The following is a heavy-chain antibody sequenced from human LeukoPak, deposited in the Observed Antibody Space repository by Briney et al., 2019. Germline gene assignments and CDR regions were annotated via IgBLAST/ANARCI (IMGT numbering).Heavy chain of an antibody. CDR3: ARDSHASGYNLPHWFDP. J-gene: IGHJ5*02. V-gene: IGHV4-39*07. CDR2: IYYSGST. D-gene: IGHD1-1*01. Sequence: SETLSLTCSVSGGPISGSSYYWVWIRQPTGQGPEWIGSIYYSGSTHNNPSLESRVTISVDTSKNQFSLKLRSVTAADTAVYYCARDSHASGYNLPHWFDPWGQGTLVTVSS. CDR1: GGPISGSSYY.